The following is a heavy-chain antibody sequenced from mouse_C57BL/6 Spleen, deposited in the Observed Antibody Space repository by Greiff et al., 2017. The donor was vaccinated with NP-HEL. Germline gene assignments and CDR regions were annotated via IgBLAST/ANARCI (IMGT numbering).Heavy chain of an antibody. CDR1: GFTFSSYA. V-gene: IGHV5-4*03. CDR3: ARDSSYYAMYY. CDR2: ISDGGSYT. Sequence: EVKVVESGGGLVKPGGSLKLSCAASGFTFSSYAMSWVRQTPEKRLEWVATISDGGSYTYYPDNVKGRFTISRDNAKNNLYLQMSHLKSEDTAMYYCARDSSYYAMYYWGQGTSVTVSS. D-gene: IGHD1-1*01. J-gene: IGHJ4*01.